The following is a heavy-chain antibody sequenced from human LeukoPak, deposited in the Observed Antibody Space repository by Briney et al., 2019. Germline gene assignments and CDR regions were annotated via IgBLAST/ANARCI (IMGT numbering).Heavy chain of an antibody. J-gene: IGHJ5*02. D-gene: IGHD2-2*01. Sequence: SETLSLTCTVSDDSISDYYWGWIRQPPEKGLEWIGSIYYSGSTYYNPSLKSRVTISVDTSKNQFSLKLSSVTAADTAVYYCARHSSIVVVPAAILNWFDPWGQGTLVTVSS. V-gene: IGHV4-39*01. CDR2: IYYSGST. CDR3: ARHSSIVVVPAAILNWFDP. CDR1: DDSISDYY.